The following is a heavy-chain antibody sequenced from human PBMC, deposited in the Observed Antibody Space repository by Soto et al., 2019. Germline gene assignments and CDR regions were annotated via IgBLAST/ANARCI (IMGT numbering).Heavy chain of an antibody. J-gene: IGHJ4*02. CDR3: AKIDGYFDY. CDR2: ITGNCDTT. Sequence: EVQVLQSGGGLVPPGGSLRLSCAGSGFTFINTGMSWVRQAPGQGLEWVSAITGNCDTTYYADSVKGRFTISRDNSKSTLYLQMNSLRADDTAVYYCAKIDGYFDYWGQGTLVTVSS. V-gene: IGHV3-23*01. D-gene: IGHD3-22*01. CDR1: GFTFINTG.